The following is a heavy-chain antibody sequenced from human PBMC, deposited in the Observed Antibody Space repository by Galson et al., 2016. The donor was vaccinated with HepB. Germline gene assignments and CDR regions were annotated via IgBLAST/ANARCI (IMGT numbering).Heavy chain of an antibody. CDR3: ARQPARDWCSSTSCYARDYYYYGMDV. Sequence: SLRLSCAASGFTFSSYAMSWVRQAPGEGLEWVSGITGSGGNTYYADSVKGRFTISRDNSKNTLYLQMNSLRAEDTAVYYCARQPARDWCSSTSCYARDYYYYGMDVWGQGTTVTVSS. D-gene: IGHD2-2*01. CDR1: GFTFSSYA. V-gene: IGHV3-23*01. CDR2: ITGSGGNT. J-gene: IGHJ6*02.